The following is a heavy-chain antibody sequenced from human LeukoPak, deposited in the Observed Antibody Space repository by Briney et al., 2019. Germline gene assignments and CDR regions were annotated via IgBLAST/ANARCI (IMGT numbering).Heavy chain of an antibody. J-gene: IGHJ4*02. V-gene: IGHV1-2*02. CDR1: GHTFTDYY. D-gene: IGHD1-1*01. CDR3: ASYASGYNWLRV. CDR2: IHPRSGDT. Sequence: VASVKVSCKASGHTFTDYYMHWVRQAPGQGLEWMGWIHPRSGDTKYAQIFQGRVTVTRDTSISTAYMELTRLRSDDTAVYFCASYASGYNWLRVWGQGTLVTVSS.